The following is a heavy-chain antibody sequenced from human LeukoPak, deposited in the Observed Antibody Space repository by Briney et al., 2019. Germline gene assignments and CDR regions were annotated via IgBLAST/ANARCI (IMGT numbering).Heavy chain of an antibody. D-gene: IGHD1-7*01. V-gene: IGHV4-59*01. Sequence: SETLSLTCTVSGGSISSYYWSWIRQPPGKGLEWIGYIYYSGSTNYDPSLKSRVTISVDTSKNQFSLKLSSVTAADTAVYYCARERKQGPGITGTPNAFDIWGQGTMVTVSS. CDR1: GGSISSYY. CDR3: ARERKQGPGITGTPNAFDI. CDR2: IYYSGST. J-gene: IGHJ3*02.